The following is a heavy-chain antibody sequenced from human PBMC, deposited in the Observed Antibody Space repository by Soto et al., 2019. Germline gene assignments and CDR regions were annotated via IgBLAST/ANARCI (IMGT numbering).Heavy chain of an antibody. CDR3: ARGLGGRMDD. V-gene: IGHV1-69*08. CDR1: GTIFSSYT. Sequence: QVQLVQSGAEEKKPGSTVRVSCKASGTIFSSYTISWVRQAPGQGLEWMGRIIPILGETNSAQKFQDRVTLTADKSTNTAYMELNSLRLEDTAVYYCARGLGGRMDDWGQGTTVTVSS. CDR2: IIPILGET. J-gene: IGHJ6*02. D-gene: IGHD3-16*01.